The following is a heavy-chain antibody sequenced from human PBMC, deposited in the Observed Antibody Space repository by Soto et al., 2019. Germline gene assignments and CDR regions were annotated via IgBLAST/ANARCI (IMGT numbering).Heavy chain of an antibody. D-gene: IGHD5-12*01. CDR2: IIPLLETT. V-gene: IGHV1-69*08. J-gene: IGHJ4*02. Sequence: QVQLVQSGAEVKKPGSSVKVSCKTSGGTFSNDIITWVRQAPGQGLEWMGRIIPLLETTNYAQKFQGRVTITADKSTCTAYMELNSLRSEDPAVYYCVRDSPIGSTFSGYDGIDYWGQGTLVTVSS. CDR1: GGTFSNDI. CDR3: VRDSPIGSTFSGYDGIDY.